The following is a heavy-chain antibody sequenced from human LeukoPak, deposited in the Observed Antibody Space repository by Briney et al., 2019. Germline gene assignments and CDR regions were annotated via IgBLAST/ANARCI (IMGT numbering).Heavy chain of an antibody. J-gene: IGHJ6*03. CDR2: VDHTGST. CDR1: DDSITMYY. Sequence: SETLSLTCTVSDDSITMYYWTWIRQPPGKGLEWIGYVDHTGSTKFNPSLNGRVSISRDTSNNFFSLRLRSVTAVDTAVYFCARGRVSSSTWYSTYYYFFYMDFWGKGPTVTVSS. D-gene: IGHD4-11*01. CDR3: ARGRVSSSTWYSTYYYFFYMDF. V-gene: IGHV4-59*01.